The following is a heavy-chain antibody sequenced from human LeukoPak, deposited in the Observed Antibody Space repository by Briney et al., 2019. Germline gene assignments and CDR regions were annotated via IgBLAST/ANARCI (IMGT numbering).Heavy chain of an antibody. J-gene: IGHJ1*01. V-gene: IGHV4-39*01. CDR3: ASSYYYDSSDYRFQH. Sequence: SEPLSLTCTVSGGSISSSSYYWGWIRPPPGKALEWIGSIYYSGSAYYTPSLKSSVTISVDTSKHKISLKLSSVTAADTAVYYCASSYYYDSSDYRFQHWGQGTLVTVSS. D-gene: IGHD3-22*01. CDR2: IYYSGSA. CDR1: GGSISSSSYY.